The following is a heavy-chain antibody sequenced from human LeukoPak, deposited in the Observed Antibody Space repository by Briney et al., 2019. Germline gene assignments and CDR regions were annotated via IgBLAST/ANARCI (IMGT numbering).Heavy chain of an antibody. CDR3: VKDRWVDH. V-gene: IGHV3-64D*06. CDR1: GFTFSSSA. CDR2: ISSEGKTT. D-gene: IGHD6-13*01. Sequence: GGSLRLSCAASGFTFSSSAMSWVRQAPGKGLEYVSSISSEGKTTYYADSVKGRSTISRDNSRNTLYLQMSSLRPEDTAVYYCVKDRWVDHWGQGTLVTVSS. J-gene: IGHJ4*02.